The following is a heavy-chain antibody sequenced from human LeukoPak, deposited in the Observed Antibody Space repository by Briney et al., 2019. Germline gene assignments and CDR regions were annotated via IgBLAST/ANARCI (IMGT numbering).Heavy chain of an antibody. CDR1: GFIFSNYS. Sequence: PGGSLRLSCAASGFIFSNYSMNWVRRAPGKGLEWVSSISRGSYIYYADSVKGRFTISRDNAKNSLYLQMNSLRAEDTAVYYCARDGGGSGRNYYYGLDVWGQGTTVTVSS. J-gene: IGHJ6*02. V-gene: IGHV3-21*01. D-gene: IGHD3-10*01. CDR3: ARDGGGSGRNYYYGLDV. CDR2: ISRGSYI.